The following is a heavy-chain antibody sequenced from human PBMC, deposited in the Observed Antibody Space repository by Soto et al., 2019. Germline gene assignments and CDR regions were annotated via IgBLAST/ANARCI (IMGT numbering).Heavy chain of an antibody. J-gene: IGHJ6*03. CDR2: IYNSGST. CDR1: GGSISSSSYY. V-gene: IGHV4-39*01. CDR3: ARRIDINYYYYYYMDV. Sequence: SETLSLTCTVSGGSISSSSYYWGWIRQPPGKGLEWIGSIYNSGSTYYNPSLKSRVTISVDTSKNQFSLKLSSVTAADTAVYYCARRIDINYYYYYYMDVWGKGTTVTVSS. D-gene: IGHD5-12*01.